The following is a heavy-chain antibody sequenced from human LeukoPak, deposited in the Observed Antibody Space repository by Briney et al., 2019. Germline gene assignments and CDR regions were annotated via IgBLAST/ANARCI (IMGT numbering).Heavy chain of an antibody. CDR2: IYPGDSDT. Sequence: GESLKISCKGSGYRFTSYWIGWVRQMPGRGLEWMGIIYPGDSDTRYSPSFQGQVTISADKSISTAYLQWSSLRASDTAIYYCARLVGILTGPIDYWGQGTLVTVSS. D-gene: IGHD3-9*01. J-gene: IGHJ4*02. V-gene: IGHV5-51*01. CDR3: ARLVGILTGPIDY. CDR1: GYRFTSYW.